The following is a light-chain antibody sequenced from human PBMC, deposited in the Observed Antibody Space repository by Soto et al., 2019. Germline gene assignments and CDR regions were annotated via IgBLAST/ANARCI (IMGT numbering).Light chain of an antibody. CDR2: DAS. J-gene: IGKJ5*01. CDR1: QNIYNY. Sequence: DIQMTHSPSSLSASVGDRFTITCQASQNIYNYLNWYQQKPGKAPKLLIYDASNLATGVPARFSGSGSGTDFTFTISSLQPGDIATYYCQQYDNLPVTFGLGTRLEIK. V-gene: IGKV1-33*01. CDR3: QQYDNLPVT.